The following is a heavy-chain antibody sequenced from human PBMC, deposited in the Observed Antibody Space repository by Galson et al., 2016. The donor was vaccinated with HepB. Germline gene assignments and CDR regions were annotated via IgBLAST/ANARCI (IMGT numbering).Heavy chain of an antibody. CDR3: TRDSGRFRDMDV. V-gene: IGHV3-9*01. J-gene: IGHJ6*02. D-gene: IGHD3-10*01. CDR2: ISWNSIPM. Sequence: SLRLSCAASGFTFGNSGMHWVRQVPGKGPEWVSGISWNSIPMGYADFVKGRFIISRDNAKNSLYLQMNSLRPEDTALYYCTRDSGRFRDMDVWGQGTTVTVSS. CDR1: GFTFGNSG.